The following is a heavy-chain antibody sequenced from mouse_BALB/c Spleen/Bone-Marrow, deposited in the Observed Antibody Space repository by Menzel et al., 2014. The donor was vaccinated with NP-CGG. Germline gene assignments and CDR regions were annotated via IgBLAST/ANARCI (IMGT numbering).Heavy chain of an antibody. CDR1: GDSITSGY. CDR3: ARIYYDSHWYFDV. Sequence: EVMLVESGPSLVKPSQTLSLTCSVTGDSITSGYWNWIRTFPGNKLEYMGYISYSGSTYYNPSLKSRISITRDTSKNQYYLQLNSVTTEDTATYYCARIYYDSHWYFDVWCAGTTVTVSS. J-gene: IGHJ1*01. V-gene: IGHV3-8*02. D-gene: IGHD2-4*01. CDR2: ISYSGST.